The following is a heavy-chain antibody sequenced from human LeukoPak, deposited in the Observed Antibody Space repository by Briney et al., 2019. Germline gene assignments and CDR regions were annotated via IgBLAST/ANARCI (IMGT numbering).Heavy chain of an antibody. CDR1: GGTFSSYA. V-gene: IGHV1-69*05. J-gene: IGHJ5*02. Sequence: SSVKVSCKASGGTFSSYAISWVRQAPGQGLEWRGRIIPIFGTANYAHKFQGRVTITTDESTNTAYMELSSLRSEDTAVYYCERGAVSGDYVIWFDPSGQGTLVTVSS. CDR3: ERGAVSGDYVIWFDP. D-gene: IGHD4-17*01. CDR2: IIPIFGTA.